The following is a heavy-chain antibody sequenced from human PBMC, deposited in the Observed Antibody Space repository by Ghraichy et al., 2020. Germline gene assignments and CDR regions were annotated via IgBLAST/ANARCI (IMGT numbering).Heavy chain of an antibody. Sequence: GESLNISCAASGFTFSSYAMHWVRQAPGKGLEWVAVISYDGSNKYYVDSVKGRFTISRDNSKNTLYLQMNSLRAEDTAVYYCARRIQLWFDPFDYWGQGTLVTVSS. CDR2: ISYDGSNK. D-gene: IGHD5-18*01. CDR1: GFTFSSYA. CDR3: ARRIQLWFDPFDY. J-gene: IGHJ4*02. V-gene: IGHV3-30*04.